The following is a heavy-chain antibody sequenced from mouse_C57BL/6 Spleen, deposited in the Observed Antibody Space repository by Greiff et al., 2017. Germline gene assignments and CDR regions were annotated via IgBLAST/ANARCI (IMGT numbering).Heavy chain of an antibody. V-gene: IGHV14-2*01. Sequence: EVKLMESGAELVKPGASVKLSCTASGFNIKDYYMHWVKQRTEQGLEWIGRIDPEDGETKYAPNFQGKATITADTSSNTAYLQLSSLTSEDTAVYYCAREEDLYYAMDYWGQGTSVTVSS. J-gene: IGHJ4*01. CDR2: IDPEDGET. CDR1: GFNIKDYY. CDR3: AREEDLYYAMDY.